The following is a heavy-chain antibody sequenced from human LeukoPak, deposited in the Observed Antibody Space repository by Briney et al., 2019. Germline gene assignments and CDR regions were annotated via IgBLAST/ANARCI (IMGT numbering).Heavy chain of an antibody. CDR3: ARDIKVPAAPLASPGDY. J-gene: IGHJ4*02. CDR2: IKQDGSEK. V-gene: IGHV3-7*01. D-gene: IGHD2-2*01. Sequence: PGGSLRLSCAASGFTFSSYWMSWVRQAPGKGLEWVANIKQDGSEKYYVDSVKGRFTISRDNAKNSLYLQMNSLRAEDTAVYYCARDIKVPAAPLASPGDYWGQGTLVTVSS. CDR1: GFTFSSYW.